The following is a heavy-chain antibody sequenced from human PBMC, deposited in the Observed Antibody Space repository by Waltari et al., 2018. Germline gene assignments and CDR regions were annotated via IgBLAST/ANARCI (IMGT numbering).Heavy chain of an antibody. V-gene: IGHV4-31*03. CDR1: GGSISSGGYS. J-gene: IGHJ4*02. CDR2: IYYSGST. CDR3: ARDQEAAADSRVGYFDY. Sequence: QVQLQESGPGLVKPSETLSLTCTVSGGSISSGGYSWSWIRQHPGKGLEWIGYIYYSGSTYYNPSLKSRVTISVDTSKNQFSLKLSSVTAADTAVYYCARDQEAAADSRVGYFDYWGQGTLVTVSS. D-gene: IGHD6-13*01.